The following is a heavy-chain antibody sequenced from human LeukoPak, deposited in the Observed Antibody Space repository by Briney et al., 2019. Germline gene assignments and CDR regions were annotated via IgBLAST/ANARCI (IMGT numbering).Heavy chain of an antibody. Sequence: GESLKISCKGSGYSFISYWIGWVGQMPGKGLEWMGLLYPGASNPRYSPSFQGHHNISADKSISTAYLQWSSLKASDTAMYYCAGQKDSSGWLEVEYWGQGKLVTVSA. V-gene: IGHV5-51*01. J-gene: IGHJ4*02. CDR3: AGQKDSSGWLEVEY. D-gene: IGHD6-19*01. CDR2: LYPGASNP. CDR1: GYSFISYW.